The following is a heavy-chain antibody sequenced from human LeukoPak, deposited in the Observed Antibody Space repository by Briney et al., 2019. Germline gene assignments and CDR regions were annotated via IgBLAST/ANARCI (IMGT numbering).Heavy chain of an antibody. D-gene: IGHD6-6*01. CDR3: ARVLARAPDFYFDY. CDR1: GYTFTSYY. CDR2: IIPIFGTA. V-gene: IGHV1-69*05. J-gene: IGHJ4*02. Sequence: GASVKVSCKASGYTFTSYYMHWVRQAPGQGLEWMGRIIPIFGTANYARRFQGRVTITTDESTSTAYMELSSLRSEDTAVHYCARVLARAPDFYFDYWGQGTLVTVSS.